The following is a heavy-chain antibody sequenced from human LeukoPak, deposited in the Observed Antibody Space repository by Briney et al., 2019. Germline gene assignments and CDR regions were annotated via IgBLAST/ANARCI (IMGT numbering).Heavy chain of an antibody. V-gene: IGHV1-18*01. J-gene: IGHJ3*02. CDR2: ISAHKGDT. Sequence: RASLKVSCKTSGYTFTTYGISWLRQAPGQGLEWMGWISAHKGDTEYAQKFQGRVTITTDESTSTAYMELSSLRSEDTAVYYCANIGSSWYALGAFDIWGQGTMVTVSS. CDR1: GYTFTTYG. CDR3: ANIGSSWYALGAFDI. D-gene: IGHD6-13*01.